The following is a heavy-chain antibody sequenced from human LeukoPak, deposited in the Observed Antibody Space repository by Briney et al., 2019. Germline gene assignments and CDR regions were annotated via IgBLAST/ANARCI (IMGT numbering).Heavy chain of an antibody. J-gene: IGHJ4*02. V-gene: IGHV3-23*01. CDR3: AKRGLHRLDF. Sequence: GGSLRLSCAGSGFSFDNYGMSWVRQAPGKGLEWVSAISGSGGSTYYLDSVKGRFTICRDNHKNMVHLQMTNLRAEHTAVYYCAKRGLHRLDFWGGGTGDSVSS. CDR1: GFSFDNYG. CDR2: ISGSGGST. D-gene: IGHD5/OR15-5a*01.